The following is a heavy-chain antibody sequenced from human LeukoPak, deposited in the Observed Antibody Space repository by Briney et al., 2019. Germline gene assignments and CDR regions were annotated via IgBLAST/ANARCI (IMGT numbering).Heavy chain of an antibody. D-gene: IGHD3-9*01. Sequence: PSETLSLTCNVSGGSISRSSYYWSWIRQPPGKGLEWIGYIYYSGSTNYNPSLKSRVTISVDTSKNQFSLKLSSVTAADTAVYYCARGRYDILTGYPYYMDVWGKGTTVTISS. CDR2: IYYSGST. J-gene: IGHJ6*03. CDR1: GGSISRSSYY. V-gene: IGHV4-61*01. CDR3: ARGRYDILTGYPYYMDV.